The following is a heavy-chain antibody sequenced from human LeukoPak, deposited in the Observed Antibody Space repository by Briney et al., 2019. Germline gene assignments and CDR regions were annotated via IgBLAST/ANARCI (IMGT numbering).Heavy chain of an antibody. CDR1: GYTFTSYG. J-gene: IGHJ4*02. V-gene: IGHV1-18*01. Sequence: ASVKVSCKASGYTFTSYGISWVRQAPGQGLEWMGWISGYNGDTNYAQNPQGRVTMTTDTSTSTAYMELRSLRSDDTAVYYCARDLEYCTNGVCHFDYWGQGTLVTVSS. D-gene: IGHD2-8*01. CDR3: ARDLEYCTNGVCHFDY. CDR2: ISGYNGDT.